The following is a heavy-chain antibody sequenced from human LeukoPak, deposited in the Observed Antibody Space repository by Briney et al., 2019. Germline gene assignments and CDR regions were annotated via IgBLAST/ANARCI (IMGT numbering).Heavy chain of an antibody. D-gene: IGHD6-6*01. J-gene: IGHJ4*02. CDR3: ARGEKGSSSGSINY. CDR1: GGSINSGTYY. Sequence: SETLSLTCTVSGGSINSGTYYWSWIRQPAGKGLEWVGRMYTSGSTNYNPSLESRVTISVDTSKNQFSLKLSSVTAADTAVYYCARGEKGSSSGSINYWGQGTLVTVSS. V-gene: IGHV4-61*02. CDR2: MYTSGST.